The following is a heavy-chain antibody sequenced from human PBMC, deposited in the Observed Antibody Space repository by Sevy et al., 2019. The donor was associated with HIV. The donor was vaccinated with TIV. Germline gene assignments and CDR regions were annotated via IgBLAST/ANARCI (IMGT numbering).Heavy chain of an antibody. V-gene: IGHV3-7*01. CDR3: ARDKGQGWFDP. CDR1: GFTFSNYW. CDR2: IKQDGSEK. J-gene: IGHJ5*02. Sequence: GGSLSLSCAASGFTFSNYWMSWVRQAPGKGLEWVDNIKQDGSEKYYVDSVKGRFTISRDNAKNSLSLQMNSLRAGDTAMYYCARDKGQGWFDPWGQGTLVTVSS.